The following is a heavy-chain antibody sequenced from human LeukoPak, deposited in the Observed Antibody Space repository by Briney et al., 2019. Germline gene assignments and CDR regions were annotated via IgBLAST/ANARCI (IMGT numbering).Heavy chain of an antibody. J-gene: IGHJ5*02. CDR1: GFTFSSYL. CDR3: ASFGYCSGGSCYRWFDP. V-gene: IGHV3-7*01. Sequence: PGGSLRLSCAASGFTFSSYLMSCVRQAPGKGLEWVANIKKDGSEKYYVDSVKGRLTISRDKAKNSLYLQMNSLRAEDTAVYYCASFGYCSGGSCYRWFDPWGQGTLVTVSS. D-gene: IGHD2-15*01. CDR2: IKKDGSEK.